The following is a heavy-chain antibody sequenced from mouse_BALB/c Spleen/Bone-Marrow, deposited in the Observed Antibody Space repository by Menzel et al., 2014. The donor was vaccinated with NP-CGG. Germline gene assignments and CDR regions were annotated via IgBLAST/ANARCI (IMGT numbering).Heavy chain of an antibody. CDR2: IDPSDSET. CDR3: ARNWVYFDY. Sequence: VQLQQSGAELVKPGAPVKLSCKASGYTFTSYWMNWVKQRPGRGLEWIGRIDPSDSETHYNQKFKDKATLTVDKSSSTAYIQRSSLTSEDSAVYYCARNWVYFDYWGQGTTLTVSS. V-gene: IGHV1-69*02. CDR1: GYTFTSYW. J-gene: IGHJ2*01. D-gene: IGHD4-1*01.